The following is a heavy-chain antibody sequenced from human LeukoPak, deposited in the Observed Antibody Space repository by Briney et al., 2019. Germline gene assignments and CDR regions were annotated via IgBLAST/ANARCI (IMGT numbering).Heavy chain of an antibody. D-gene: IGHD6-19*01. J-gene: IGHJ4*02. CDR1: GFTFSDYY. CDR3: ARGPDGYSSGRYDG. V-gene: IGHV3-11*06. CDR2: ISSSSSYT. Sequence: PGGSLRLSCAASGFTFSDYYMSWIRQAPGKGLEWVSYISSSSSYTNYADSVKGRFTISRDNAKNSLYLQVNSLRAEDTAVYYCARGPDGYSSGRYDGWGQGTLVTVSS.